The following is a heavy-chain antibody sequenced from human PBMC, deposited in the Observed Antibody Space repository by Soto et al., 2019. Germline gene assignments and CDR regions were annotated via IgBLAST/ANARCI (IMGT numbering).Heavy chain of an antibody. CDR1: GFTFTSSA. CDR2: IVVGSGNT. CDR3: AAYSGGRYYYYMDV. V-gene: IGHV1-58*02. D-gene: IGHD2-15*01. J-gene: IGHJ6*03. Sequence: GASVKVSCKASGFTFTSSAMQWVRQARGQRLEWIGWIVVGSGNTNYAQKFQERVTITRDMSTSTAYMELSSLRSEDTAVYYCAAYSGGRYYYYMDVWGKGTTVTVSS.